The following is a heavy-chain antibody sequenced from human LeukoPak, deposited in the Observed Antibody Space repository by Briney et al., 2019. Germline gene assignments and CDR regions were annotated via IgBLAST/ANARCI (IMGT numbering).Heavy chain of an antibody. CDR1: GGSFSGYY. Sequence: SETLSLTCAVYGGSFSGYYWSWIRQPPGKGLEWIGEINHSGSTNYNPSLKGRVTISIDKSKNQFFLNLGSVTAADTAVYYCAGLVGRYSSGLYYYYFDYWGQGTLVTVSS. CDR3: AGLVGRYSSGLYYYYFDY. V-gene: IGHV4-34*01. J-gene: IGHJ4*02. D-gene: IGHD3-22*01. CDR2: INHSGST.